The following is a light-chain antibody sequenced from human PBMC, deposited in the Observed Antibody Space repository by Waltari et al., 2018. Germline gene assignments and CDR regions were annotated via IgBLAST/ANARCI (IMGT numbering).Light chain of an antibody. Sequence: QSALTQPASVSGSPGQSISISCTGRSTDLGSSTLVSWYQHHPDKAPKLLIYEGTERPSGISHRFSGSKSGNTASLTISTLQAEDEADYYCFSYADGRSLVFGGGTKVTVL. CDR1: STDLGSSTL. CDR3: FSYADGRSLV. J-gene: IGLJ2*01. CDR2: EGT. V-gene: IGLV2-23*01.